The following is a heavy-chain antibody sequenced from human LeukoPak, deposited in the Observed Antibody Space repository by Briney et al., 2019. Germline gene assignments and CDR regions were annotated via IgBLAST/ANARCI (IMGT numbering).Heavy chain of an antibody. CDR2: INHSGST. J-gene: IGHJ4*02. D-gene: IGHD4-17*01. V-gene: IGHV4-34*01. CDR1: GGSFSGYY. Sequence: PSETLSLTCAVYGGSFSGYYWSWIRQPPGKGLEWIGEINHSGSTNYNPSLKSRVTISVDTSKNQFSLKLSSVTAADTAVYYCARDLDGAADYWGQGTLVTVSS. CDR3: ARDLDGAADY.